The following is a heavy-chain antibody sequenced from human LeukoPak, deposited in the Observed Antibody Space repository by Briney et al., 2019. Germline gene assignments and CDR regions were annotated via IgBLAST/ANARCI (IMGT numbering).Heavy chain of an antibody. D-gene: IGHD2-2*01. CDR2: ISGGGGTT. V-gene: IGHV3-23*01. Sequence: GGSLRLSCAASGFTFNSYAMSWVRQAPGKGLEWVSTISGGGGTTYYADSVKGRFTISRDNAKNSLYLQMNSLRAEDTAVYYCARVHIVVPAARDAFDIWGQGTMVTVSS. J-gene: IGHJ3*02. CDR1: GFTFNSYA. CDR3: ARVHIVVPAARDAFDI.